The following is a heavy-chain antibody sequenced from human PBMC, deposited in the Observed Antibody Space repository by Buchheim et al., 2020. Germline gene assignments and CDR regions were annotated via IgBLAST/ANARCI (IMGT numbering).Heavy chain of an antibody. CDR1: GFTFSSYG. V-gene: IGHV3-30*18. CDR2: ISYDGSNK. D-gene: IGHD3-22*01. CDR3: AKEKGDSSGYFSPLGY. J-gene: IGHJ4*02. Sequence: QVQLVESGGGVVQPGRSLRLSCAASGFTFSSYGMHWVRQAPGKGLEWVAIISYDGSNKYYADSVKGRFTISRDNSKNTLYLQMNSLRAEDTAVYYCAKEKGDSSGYFSPLGYWGQGTL.